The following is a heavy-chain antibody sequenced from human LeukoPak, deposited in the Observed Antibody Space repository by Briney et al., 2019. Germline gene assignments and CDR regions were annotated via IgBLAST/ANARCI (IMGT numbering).Heavy chain of an antibody. D-gene: IGHD5-18*01. V-gene: IGHV6-1*01. CDR3: ARNGEYSYGSQYYFDY. CDR1: VDSVSSNSAA. Sequence: SQTLSLTCAISVDSVSSNSAAWNWIRQSPSRGLEWLGRTYYRSKWYNDYAVSVKSRITINPDTSKNQFSLQLNSVTPEDTAVYYCARNGEYSYGSQYYFDYWGQGTLVTVSS. CDR2: TYYRSKWYN. J-gene: IGHJ4*02.